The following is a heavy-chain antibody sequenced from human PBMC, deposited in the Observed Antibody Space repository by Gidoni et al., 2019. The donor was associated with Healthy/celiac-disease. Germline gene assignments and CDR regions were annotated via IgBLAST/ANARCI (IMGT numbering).Heavy chain of an antibody. Sequence: KASGYTFTSYYMHWVRQAPGQGLEWMGIINPSGGSTSYAQKFQGRVTMTRDTSTSTVYMELSSLRSEDTAVYYCARTPPLGEYYYYYMDVWGKGTTVTVSS. CDR3: ARTPPLGEYYYYYMDV. D-gene: IGHD2-15*01. J-gene: IGHJ6*03. CDR2: INPSGGST. CDR1: GYTFTSYY. V-gene: IGHV1-46*01.